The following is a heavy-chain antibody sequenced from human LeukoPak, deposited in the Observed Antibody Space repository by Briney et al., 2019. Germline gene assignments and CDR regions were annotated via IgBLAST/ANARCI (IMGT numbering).Heavy chain of an antibody. D-gene: IGHD3-10*01. CDR1: GFTFSSYA. V-gene: IGHV3-23*01. CDR2: ISGSGGST. CDR3: AAHPLLWFGEFYFDY. J-gene: IGHJ4*02. Sequence: GGSLRLSCAASGFTFSSYAMSWVRQAPGKGLEWVSAISGSGGSTYYADSVKGRFTISRDNSKNTLYLQMNSLRAEDTAVYYCAAHPLLWFGEFYFDYWGQGTLVTVSS.